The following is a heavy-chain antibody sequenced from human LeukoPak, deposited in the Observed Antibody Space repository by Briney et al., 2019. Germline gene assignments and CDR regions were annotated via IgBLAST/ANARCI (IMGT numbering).Heavy chain of an antibody. CDR2: ISGSGDST. Sequence: PGGSLRLSCAASKFNFSNYAMSWVRQAPGKGLEWVSAISGSGDSTYYADSVKGRFTISRDNSKNTLYLQMNSLRAEDTAVYYCAKGGVVHAFDIWGQGTMVTVSS. V-gene: IGHV3-23*01. J-gene: IGHJ3*02. CDR3: AKGGVVHAFDI. D-gene: IGHD2-15*01. CDR1: KFNFSNYA.